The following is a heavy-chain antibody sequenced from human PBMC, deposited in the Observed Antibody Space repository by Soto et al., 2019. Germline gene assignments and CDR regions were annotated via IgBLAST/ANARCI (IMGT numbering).Heavy chain of an antibody. CDR1: GGTFSSYA. V-gene: IGHV1-69*01. D-gene: IGHD2-15*01. Sequence: QVQLVQSGAEVKKPGSSVKVSCKAPGGTFSSYAISWVRQAPGQGLEWMGGIIPIFGTANYAQKFQGRVTITADESTSTGYRELSSRRSEDRGVYSCASSQGGSSSLDRYSSYYYGMDVCGHDNTVTVYS. CDR2: IIPIFGTA. CDR3: ASSQGGSSSLDRYSSYYYGMDV. J-gene: IGHJ6*02.